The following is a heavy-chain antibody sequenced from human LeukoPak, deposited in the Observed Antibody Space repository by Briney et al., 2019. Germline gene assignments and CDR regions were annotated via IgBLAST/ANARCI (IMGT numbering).Heavy chain of an antibody. D-gene: IGHD6-19*01. Sequence: GASVKVSCKASGYTFTSYYMHWVRQAPGQGLEWMGIINPSGGSTSYAQKFQGRVTMTRDMSTSTVYMELSSLRSEDTAAYYCARESNSGFHAFDIWGQGTMVTVSS. CDR2: INPSGGST. J-gene: IGHJ3*02. CDR3: ARESNSGFHAFDI. V-gene: IGHV1-46*01. CDR1: GYTFTSYY.